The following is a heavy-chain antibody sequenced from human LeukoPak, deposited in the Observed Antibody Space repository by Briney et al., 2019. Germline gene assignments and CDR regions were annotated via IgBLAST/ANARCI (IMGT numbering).Heavy chain of an antibody. J-gene: IGHJ3*02. CDR3: ARGQAPGGHDAFDI. D-gene: IGHD3-10*01. CDR1: GFTVSSSF. Sequence: PGGSLRLSCAASGFTVSSSFMSWVRQAPGKGLEWVSVVYSGGTTYYADSVKGRFTISRDNSKNTLYLQMNSLRAEDTAVYYCARGQAPGGHDAFDIWGQGTMVTVSS. CDR2: VYSGGTT. V-gene: IGHV3-66*01.